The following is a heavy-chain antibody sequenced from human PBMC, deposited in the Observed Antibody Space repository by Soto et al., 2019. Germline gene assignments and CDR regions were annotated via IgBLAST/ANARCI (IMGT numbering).Heavy chain of an antibody. CDR3: AKELGYDEYYFDY. D-gene: IGHD2-15*01. V-gene: IGHV3-30*18. CDR2: ISYDGSNK. CDR1: GFTFSSYG. Sequence: GGSLRLSCAASGFTFSSYGMHWVRQAPGKGLEWVAVISYDGSNKYYADSVKGRFTISRDNSKNTLYLQMNSLRAEDTAVYYCAKELGYDEYYFDYWGQGTLVTVSS. J-gene: IGHJ4*02.